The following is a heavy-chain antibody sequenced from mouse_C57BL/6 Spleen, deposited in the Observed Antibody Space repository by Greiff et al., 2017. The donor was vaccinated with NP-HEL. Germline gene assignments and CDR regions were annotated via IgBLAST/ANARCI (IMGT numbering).Heavy chain of an antibody. Sequence: DVMLVESGGGLVKPGGSLKLSCAASGFTFSSYAMSWVRQTPEKRLEWVATISDGGSYTYYPENVKGRFTISRDTAQNNPYLQLSRLTSEDSAIYYCARALYYFDYWGQGTTLTVSS. J-gene: IGHJ2*01. CDR1: GFTFSSYA. CDR3: ARALYYFDY. CDR2: ISDGGSYT. V-gene: IGHV5-4*03.